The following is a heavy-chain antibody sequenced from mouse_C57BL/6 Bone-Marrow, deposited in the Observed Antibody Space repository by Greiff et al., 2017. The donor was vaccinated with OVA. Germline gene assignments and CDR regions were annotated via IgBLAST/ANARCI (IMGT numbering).Heavy chain of an antibody. J-gene: IGHJ2*01. CDR1: GFSLTSYG. V-gene: IGHV2-2*01. Sequence: VQLQQSGPGLVQPSQSLSITCTVSGFSLTSYGVHWVRPSPGKGLEWLGVIWSGGSTDYNAAFISRLSISKDNSKSQVFFKMNSLQADDTAIYYCARNLFDYWGQGTTLTVSS. CDR2: IWSGGST. CDR3: ARNLFDY.